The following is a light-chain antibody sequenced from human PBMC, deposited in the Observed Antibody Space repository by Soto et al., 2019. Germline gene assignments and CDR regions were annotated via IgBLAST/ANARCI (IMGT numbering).Light chain of an antibody. CDR3: QQYSNWPPTWT. J-gene: IGKJ1*01. CDR2: GAS. V-gene: IGKV3-15*01. Sequence: EIVMTQSPATLSVSPGERATLSCRASQSVSSNLAWYQQKPGQAPRLLLYGASTRATGIPARFSGSGSGTEFTLNIRSLQSEDFAVYFCQQYSNWPPTWTFCQGTKVEIK. CDR1: QSVSSN.